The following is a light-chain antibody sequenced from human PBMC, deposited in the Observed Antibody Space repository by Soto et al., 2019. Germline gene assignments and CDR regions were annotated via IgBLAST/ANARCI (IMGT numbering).Light chain of an antibody. CDR1: QSVSSSS. Sequence: EIVLAQSPGTLSLSPGERATLSCRASQSVSSSSLAWYQQKPGQAPRLLIYGASTRATGIPDRFSGSGSGTDFTLTISRLEPEDFAVYYCQQYGSSPTFGQGTKVEIK. J-gene: IGKJ1*01. V-gene: IGKV3-20*01. CDR3: QQYGSSPT. CDR2: GAS.